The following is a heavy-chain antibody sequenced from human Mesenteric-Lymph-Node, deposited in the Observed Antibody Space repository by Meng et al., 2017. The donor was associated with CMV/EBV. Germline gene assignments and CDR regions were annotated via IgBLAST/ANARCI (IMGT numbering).Heavy chain of an antibody. CDR3: ARFSATGAYYYGMDV. CDR2: MYDSVNT. CDR1: GASIGSYY. J-gene: IGHJ6*02. D-gene: IGHD1-1*01. Sequence: SETLSLTCSVSGASIGSYYWSWIRQPPGKGLEWIAYMYDSVNTNYNPSLKIRVTISVDTSKNQVSLKLSSLTAADTAVYYCARFSATGAYYYGMDVWGQGTTVTVSS. V-gene: IGHV4-59*01.